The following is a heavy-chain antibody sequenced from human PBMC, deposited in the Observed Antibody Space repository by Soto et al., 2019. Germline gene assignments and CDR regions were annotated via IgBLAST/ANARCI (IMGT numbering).Heavy chain of an antibody. CDR3: ARGVRYYSSEKPANFDY. V-gene: IGHV3-11*03. Sequence: QVQLLESGGGLVKPGGSLRLSCVASGLIFSDYYMSWIRQAPGKGLECVAYISVSSTYANYADSVEGRFTISRDNAENSLFLKMNSLRVEDSAVYFCARGVRYYSSEKPANFDYWGQGALVTVSS. J-gene: IGHJ4*02. CDR1: GLIFSDYY. CDR2: ISVSSTYA. D-gene: IGHD2-21*01.